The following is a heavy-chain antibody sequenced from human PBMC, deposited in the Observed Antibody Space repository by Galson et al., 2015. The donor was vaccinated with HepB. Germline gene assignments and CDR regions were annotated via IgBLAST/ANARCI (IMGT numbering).Heavy chain of an antibody. J-gene: IGHJ5*02. V-gene: IGHV1-18*04. Sequence: SVKVSCKASGYTFTSYGISWVRQAPGQGLEWMGWISAYNGNTNYAQKLQGRVTMTTDTSTSTAYMELRSLRSDDTAVYYCARARFVYQLANNWFDPWGQGTLVTVSS. D-gene: IGHD2-2*01. CDR1: GYTFTSYG. CDR2: ISAYNGNT. CDR3: ARARFVYQLANNWFDP.